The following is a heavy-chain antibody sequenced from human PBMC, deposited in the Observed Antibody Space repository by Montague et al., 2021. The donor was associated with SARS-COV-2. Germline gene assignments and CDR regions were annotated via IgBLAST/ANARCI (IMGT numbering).Heavy chain of an antibody. V-gene: IGHV4-59*01. Sequence: SETLSLTCSILVWWNTSAFWRSIRLNPGNQLEWIGYIYYRGSTNYNPSLETRVTISVDPSKNQFSLKLSSVTAADTAVYYCAREDRWNWFDPWGQGTLVIVSS. J-gene: IGHJ5*02. CDR2: IYYRGST. CDR1: VWWNTSAF. CDR3: AREDRWNWFDP. D-gene: IGHD5-24*01.